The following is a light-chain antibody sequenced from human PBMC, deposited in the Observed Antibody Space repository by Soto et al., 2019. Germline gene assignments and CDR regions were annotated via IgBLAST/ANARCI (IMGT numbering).Light chain of an antibody. Sequence: DIQMTQSPSTLSASVGDRVTITCRASQSISSWLAWYQQKPGKAPKLLIYKASSLESGVPPRFSGSGSGTEFTLTSSSLQPDDFATYYCQQYNSYSPWTFGQGTKVESK. J-gene: IGKJ1*01. V-gene: IGKV1-5*03. CDR1: QSISSW. CDR2: KAS. CDR3: QQYNSYSPWT.